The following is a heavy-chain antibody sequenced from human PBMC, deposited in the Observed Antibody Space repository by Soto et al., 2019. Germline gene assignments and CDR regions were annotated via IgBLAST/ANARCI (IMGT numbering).Heavy chain of an antibody. CDR3: ARSYSSSSYSSSWLDDY. J-gene: IGHJ4*02. V-gene: IGHV1-18*01. CDR2: ISAYNGNT. D-gene: IGHD6-6*01. Sequence: QVPLVQSGAEVKKPGASVKVSCKASGYTFTSYGISWVRQAPGQGLEWMGWISAYNGNTNYAQKLQGRVTMTTDTSTSTAYMELRSLRSDDTAVYYCARSYSSSSYSSSWLDDYWGQGTLVTVSS. CDR1: GYTFTSYG.